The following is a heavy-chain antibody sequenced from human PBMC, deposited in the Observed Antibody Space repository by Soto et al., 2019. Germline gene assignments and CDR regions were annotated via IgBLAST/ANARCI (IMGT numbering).Heavy chain of an antibody. V-gene: IGHV1-69*02. CDR3: ARVDYGGNPFDY. CDR2: IIPILGIA. D-gene: IGHD4-17*01. J-gene: IGHJ4*02. CDR1: GGTFSSYT. Sequence: QVPLVQSGAEVKKPGSSVKVSCKASGGTFSSYTISWVRQAPGQGLEWMGRIIPILGIANYAQKFQGRVTITADKSTSTAYMELSSLRSEDTAVYYCARVDYGGNPFDYWGQGTLVTVSS.